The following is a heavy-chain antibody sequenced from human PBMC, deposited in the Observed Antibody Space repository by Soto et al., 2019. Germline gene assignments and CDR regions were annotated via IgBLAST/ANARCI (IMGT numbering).Heavy chain of an antibody. J-gene: IGHJ1*01. CDR2: ISDDSSYI. D-gene: IGHD3-16*01. Sequence: GGSLRLSCAASGFMFSAYTMNWVRQAPGKGLEWLSSISDDSSYIDYADSLRGRFTVSRDNARNSLYLQIDSLGVEDTAVYYCATPYYFNHWGQGTMVTVYS. V-gene: IGHV3-21*06. CDR1: GFMFSAYT. CDR3: ATPYYFNH.